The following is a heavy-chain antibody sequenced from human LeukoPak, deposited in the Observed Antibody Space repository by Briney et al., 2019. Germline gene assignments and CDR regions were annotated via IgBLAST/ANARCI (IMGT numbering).Heavy chain of an antibody. V-gene: IGHV3-48*01. J-gene: IGHJ4*02. D-gene: IGHD3-22*01. CDR1: EFTFSSYS. CDR2: ITNSGNSK. CDR3: AKDSSGYSPFDY. Sequence: GGSLRLSCAASEFTFSSYSMNWVRQAPGKGLEWVSYITNSGNSKSYADSVKGRFTISRDNSKNTLYLQMNSLRAEDTAVYYCAKDSSGYSPFDYWGQGTLVTVSS.